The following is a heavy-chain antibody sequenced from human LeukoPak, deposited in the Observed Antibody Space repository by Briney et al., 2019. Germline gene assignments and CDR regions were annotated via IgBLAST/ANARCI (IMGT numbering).Heavy chain of an antibody. CDR2: INPNSGVT. CDR1: GYTFTGYY. CDR3: ARDHDSSGYSDY. V-gene: IGHV1-2*02. Sequence: AASVKVSCTASGYTFTGYYMHWVRQAPGQGLAWMGWINPNSGVTNYAQRFQGRVTMTRDTSISTAYMELSRLRSDDTAVYYCARDHDSSGYSDYWGQGTLVTVSS. J-gene: IGHJ4*02. D-gene: IGHD3-22*01.